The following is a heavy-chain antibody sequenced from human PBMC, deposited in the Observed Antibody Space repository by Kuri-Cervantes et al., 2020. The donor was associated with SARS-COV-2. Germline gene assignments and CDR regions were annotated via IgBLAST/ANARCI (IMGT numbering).Heavy chain of an antibody. CDR2: IIPILGTA. D-gene: IGHD1-26*01. Sequence: AVNVSCKASGCTFSSYAISWVRQAPGQGLEWMGRIIPILGTANYAQKFQGRVTITADKSTRTDYMELSSLRSDDTAVYYCAKVEPPVEWELPVSYFDYWGQGTLVTVSS. J-gene: IGHJ4*02. CDR3: AKVEPPVEWELPVSYFDY. CDR1: GCTFSSYA. V-gene: IGHV1-69*04.